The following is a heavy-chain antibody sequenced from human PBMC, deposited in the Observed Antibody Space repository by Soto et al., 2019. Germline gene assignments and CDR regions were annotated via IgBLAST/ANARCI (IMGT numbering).Heavy chain of an antibody. J-gene: IGHJ6*02. Sequence: QVQLVESGGGVVQPGRSLRLSCEASGFTFSSYGMHWVRQAPGKGLEWVAVIWDDGSNKYYADSVKGRFIISRDNSKNTRYLQMNSLRAEDTAVYYCARARGGGSYYGMDVWGQGTAVTVSS. V-gene: IGHV3-33*01. CDR3: ARARGGGSYYGMDV. D-gene: IGHD1-26*01. CDR1: GFTFSSYG. CDR2: IWDDGSNK.